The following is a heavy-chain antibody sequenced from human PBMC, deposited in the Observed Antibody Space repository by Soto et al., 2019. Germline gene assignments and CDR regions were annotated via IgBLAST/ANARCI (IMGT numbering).Heavy chain of an antibody. D-gene: IGHD3-10*01. CDR3: ARESQLLWFGEYNWFDP. V-gene: IGHV1-3*01. CDR2: INAGNGNT. CDR1: GYTFTSYA. J-gene: IGHJ5*02. Sequence: QVQLVQSGAEVKKPGASVKVSCKASGYTFTSYAMHWVRQAPGQRLEWMGWINAGNGNTKYSQKFQGRVTITRDTSASTAYMELSSLRSEDTAVYYCARESQLLWFGEYNWFDPWGQGTLVTVSS.